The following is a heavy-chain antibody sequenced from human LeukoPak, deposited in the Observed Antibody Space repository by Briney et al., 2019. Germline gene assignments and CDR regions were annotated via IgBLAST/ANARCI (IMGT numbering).Heavy chain of an antibody. J-gene: IGHJ4*02. Sequence: PGGSLRLSCAASGFTFSNYAMSWVRQAPGKGLEWVSGISGSGDYTYYADSVKGRFTISRDNSKNSLYLRMNSLRAEDTALYYCAKDSYDFWSGFDYWGRGTLVTVSS. CDR2: ISGSGDYT. D-gene: IGHD3-3*01. CDR1: GFTFSNYA. CDR3: AKDSYDFWSGFDY. V-gene: IGHV3-23*01.